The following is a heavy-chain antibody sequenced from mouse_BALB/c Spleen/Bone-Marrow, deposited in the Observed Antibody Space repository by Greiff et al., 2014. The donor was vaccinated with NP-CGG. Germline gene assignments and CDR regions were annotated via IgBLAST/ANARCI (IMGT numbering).Heavy chain of an antibody. Sequence: VQLQQSGAELVKPGASVKLSCTASGFNIKDTYMHWVKQRPEQGLEWIGWIDPVNGNTKYDPKFQGKATITADTSSNTAYLQLSSLTSADADVYYCATYHYGSSSFAYWGQGTLVTVSA. D-gene: IGHD1-1*01. CDR3: ATYHYGSSSFAY. J-gene: IGHJ3*01. CDR2: IDPVNGNT. V-gene: IGHV14-3*02. CDR1: GFNIKDTY.